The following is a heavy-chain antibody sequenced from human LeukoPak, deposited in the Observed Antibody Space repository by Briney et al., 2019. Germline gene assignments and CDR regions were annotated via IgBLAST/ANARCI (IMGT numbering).Heavy chain of an antibody. D-gene: IGHD3-16*01. CDR3: ARGGHSSFDY. CDR2: ITSDGSNI. J-gene: IGHJ4*02. Sequence: GGSLRLSCAAPGFTFSSFWLHWVRQAPGKGLEWVSRITSDGSNINYADSVQGRFTISRDNAKNTLYLQMNSLRAEDTAVYYCARGGHSSFDYWGQGALVTVSS. V-gene: IGHV3-74*01. CDR1: GFTFSSFW.